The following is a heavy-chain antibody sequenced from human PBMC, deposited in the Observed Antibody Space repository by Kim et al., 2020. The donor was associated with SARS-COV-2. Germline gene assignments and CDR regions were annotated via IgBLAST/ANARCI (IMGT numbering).Heavy chain of an antibody. CDR3: ARGPGVVVVTAIRY. J-gene: IGHJ4*02. Sequence: ADSVKGRFTISRDNSKNTLYLQMNSLRAEDTAVYYCARGPGVVVVTAIRYWGQGTLVTVSS. D-gene: IGHD2-21*02. V-gene: IGHV3-30*01.